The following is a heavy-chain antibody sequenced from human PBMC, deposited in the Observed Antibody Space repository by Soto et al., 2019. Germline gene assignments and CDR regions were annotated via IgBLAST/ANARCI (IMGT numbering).Heavy chain of an antibody. CDR3: ARDHRYSSSWYGCSTDGGGFDY. CDR1: GYTFTSYA. D-gene: IGHD6-13*01. Sequence: ASVKVSCKASGYTFTSYAMHWVRQAHGQRLEWMGWINAGNGNTKYSQKFQGRVTITRDTSASTAYMELSSLRSEDTAVYYCARDHRYSSSWYGCSTDGGGFDYWGQGTLVTVSS. J-gene: IGHJ4*02. V-gene: IGHV1-3*01. CDR2: INAGNGNT.